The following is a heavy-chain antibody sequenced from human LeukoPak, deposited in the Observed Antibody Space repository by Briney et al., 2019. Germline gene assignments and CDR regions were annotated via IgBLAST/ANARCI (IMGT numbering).Heavy chain of an antibody. V-gene: IGHV4-39*07. J-gene: IGHJ5*02. CDR2: IYYSVTT. CDR3: AREVSAVAGTCWFDP. CDR1: VGSISSSSYD. D-gene: IGHD6-19*01. Sequence: PSETLSLSCTVSVGSISSSSYDWGWIRQLPGKGLEWTGSIYYSVTTYYNPSLKSRVTISVDTSKNQFSLRLSSVTAADTAVYYCAREVSAVAGTCWFDPWGQGTLVTVSS.